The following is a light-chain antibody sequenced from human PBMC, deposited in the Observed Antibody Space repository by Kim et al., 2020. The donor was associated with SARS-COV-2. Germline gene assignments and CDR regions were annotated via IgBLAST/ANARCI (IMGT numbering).Light chain of an antibody. CDR3: NSHTTSSTYV. CDR2: DVS. J-gene: IGLJ1*01. Sequence: ITTPMTRTRSDVGYYNSVSWYRQHPGQAPKLIMYDVSERASGVSNRFSGSQSGNTASLTISGLRAEDEADYYCNSHTTSSTYVFGSGTKVTVL. V-gene: IGLV2-14*04. CDR1: RSDVGYYNS.